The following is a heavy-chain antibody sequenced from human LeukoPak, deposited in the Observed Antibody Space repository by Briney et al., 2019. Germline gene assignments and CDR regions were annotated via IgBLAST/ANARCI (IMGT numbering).Heavy chain of an antibody. Sequence: GGSLRLSCAASGFTFSSYAMSWVRQAPGKGLEWVSYISSSGSTIYYADSVKGRFTISRDNAKNSLYLQMNSLRAEDTAVYYCAREVQQLVRANDYWGQGTLVTVSS. CDR2: ISSSGSTI. V-gene: IGHV3-48*04. CDR1: GFTFSSYA. J-gene: IGHJ4*02. D-gene: IGHD6-13*01. CDR3: AREVQQLVRANDY.